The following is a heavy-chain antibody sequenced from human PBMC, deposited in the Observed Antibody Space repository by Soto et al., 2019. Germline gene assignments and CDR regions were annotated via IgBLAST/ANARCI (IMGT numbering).Heavy chain of an antibody. D-gene: IGHD6-6*01. Sequence: GGSLRLSCAASGFTFRSYWMQWVRQAPGKGLVWVSWINSDGSSTSYADSVKGRFTISRDNAKNTLYLQMNSLRAEDTAVYYCASDGSSLNFDSWGQGTLVTVSS. CDR2: INSDGSST. J-gene: IGHJ4*02. V-gene: IGHV3-74*01. CDR3: ASDGSSLNFDS. CDR1: GFTFRSYW.